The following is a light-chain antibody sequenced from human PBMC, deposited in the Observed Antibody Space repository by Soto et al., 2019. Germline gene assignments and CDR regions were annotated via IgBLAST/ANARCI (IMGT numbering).Light chain of an antibody. Sequence: QSVLTQSPSASASLGASVKLTCTLSSGHSSYAIAWHQQQPEKGPRYLMKLNSDGSHIKGDGIPDRFSGSRSGAERYLTISSLQSEDEADYYCQTWGTGIWVFGGGTKLTVL. J-gene: IGLJ3*02. CDR2: LNSDGSH. CDR1: SGHSSYA. CDR3: QTWGTGIWV. V-gene: IGLV4-69*01.